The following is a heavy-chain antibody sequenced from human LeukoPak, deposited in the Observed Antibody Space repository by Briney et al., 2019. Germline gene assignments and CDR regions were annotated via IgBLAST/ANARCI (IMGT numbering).Heavy chain of an antibody. CDR2: INPNSGGT. CDR1: GYTFTGYY. V-gene: IGHV1-2*06. Sequence: GASVKVSCKASGYTFTGYYMHWVRQAPGQGLEWMGRINPNSGGTNYAQKFRGRVTMTRDTSISTAYMELSRLRSDDTAVYYCARAGGAVAGRFDYWGQGTLDTVSS. CDR3: ARAGGAVAGRFDY. D-gene: IGHD6-19*01. J-gene: IGHJ4*02.